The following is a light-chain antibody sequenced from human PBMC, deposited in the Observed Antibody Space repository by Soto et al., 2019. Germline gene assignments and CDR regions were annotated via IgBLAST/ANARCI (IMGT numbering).Light chain of an antibody. CDR3: QQYGSSRPT. CDR2: GAS. CDR1: QSVSSRY. V-gene: IGKV3-20*01. Sequence: EIVLTQSPGTLSLSPGERVTLSCRASQSVSSRYFAWYQQKPGQAHRLLIYGASSTTTGITDRFSGSGCGTDVTITISRLEHEDFSVYHCQQYGSSRPTFGGGTKVEI. J-gene: IGKJ4*02.